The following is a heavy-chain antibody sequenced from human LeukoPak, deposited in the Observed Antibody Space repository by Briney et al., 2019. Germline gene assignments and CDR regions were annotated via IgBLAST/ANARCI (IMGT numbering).Heavy chain of an antibody. Sequence: GGSLRLSCAASGFTFSDYSMNWVRQAPRRGLEGVSYISSSSSAIYYADSVKGRFTISRDNAKNSLYLQMNSLRDEDTAVYYCAKEHYGSGSYGAFDIWGQGTMVTVSS. V-gene: IGHV3-48*02. CDR2: ISSSSSAI. CDR3: AKEHYGSGSYGAFDI. CDR1: GFTFSDYS. D-gene: IGHD3-10*01. J-gene: IGHJ3*02.